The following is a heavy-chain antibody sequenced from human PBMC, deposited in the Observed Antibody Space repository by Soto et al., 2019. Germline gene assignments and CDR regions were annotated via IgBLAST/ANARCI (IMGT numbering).Heavy chain of an antibody. CDR3: ARVPGTARWWDF. CDR1: GFTFSSYS. J-gene: IGHJ4*02. Sequence: GGSLRLSCAASGFTFSSYSMNWVRQAPGKGLEWVSYISSSSTTIYYADSVKGRFTISRDNAKKSLYLQMNSLRAEDTAVYYCARVPGTARWWDFWGQGILVTVSS. CDR2: ISSSSTTI. D-gene: IGHD2-15*01. V-gene: IGHV3-48*01.